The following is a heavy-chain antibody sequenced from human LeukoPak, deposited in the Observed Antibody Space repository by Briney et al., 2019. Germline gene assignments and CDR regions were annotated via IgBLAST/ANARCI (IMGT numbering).Heavy chain of an antibody. J-gene: IGHJ4*02. CDR3: AKEVGADGFDY. CDR1: VFTFSSYA. D-gene: IGHD1-26*01. Sequence: GGSLRLSCAASVFTFSSYAMSWVRQAPGKGLGWVSAISGSCGSTYYADSVKGRFTISRDNSKNTLYLQMNSLRAEDTAVYYCAKEVGADGFDYWGQGTLVTVSS. CDR2: ISGSCGST. V-gene: IGHV3-23*01.